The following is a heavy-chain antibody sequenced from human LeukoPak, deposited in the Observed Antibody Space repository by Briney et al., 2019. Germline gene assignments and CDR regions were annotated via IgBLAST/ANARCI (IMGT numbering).Heavy chain of an antibody. Sequence: SVKVSCKASGGTFSSYAISWVRQAPGQGLEWMGRIIPILGIANYAQKFQGRVTITADKSTSTAYMELSSLRSEDTAVYYCARENYGDYSLADYWGQGTLVTVSP. V-gene: IGHV1-69*04. D-gene: IGHD4-17*01. CDR2: IIPILGIA. CDR1: GGTFSSYA. J-gene: IGHJ4*02. CDR3: ARENYGDYSLADY.